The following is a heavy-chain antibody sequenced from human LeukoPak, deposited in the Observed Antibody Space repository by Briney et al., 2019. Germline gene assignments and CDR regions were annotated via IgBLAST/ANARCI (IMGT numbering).Heavy chain of an antibody. CDR3: ARGRRMVRGVFDY. D-gene: IGHD3-10*01. J-gene: IGHJ4*02. CDR1: GFTVSSNY. CDR2: IYSGGST. Sequence: GGSLRLSCAASGFTVSSNYMSWVRQAPGKGLEWVSVIYSGGSTYYADSVKGRFTVSRDNSKNTLYLQMNSLRAEDTAVYYCARGRRMVRGVFDYWGQGTLVTVSS. V-gene: IGHV3-66*02.